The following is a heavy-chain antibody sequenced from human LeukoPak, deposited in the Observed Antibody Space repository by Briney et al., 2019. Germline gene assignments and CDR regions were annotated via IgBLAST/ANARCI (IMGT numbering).Heavy chain of an antibody. CDR2: ISGSGGST. Sequence: SGGSLRLSWAASGFTFRNYVMNWVRRAPGKGLEWVSAISGSGGSTYYADSVKGRFTISRDNSKNTLYAPMNSLRAEDTAVYDCAKDPAYWGQGTLVTVSS. CDR1: GFTFRNYV. J-gene: IGHJ4*02. V-gene: IGHV3-23*01. CDR3: AKDPAY.